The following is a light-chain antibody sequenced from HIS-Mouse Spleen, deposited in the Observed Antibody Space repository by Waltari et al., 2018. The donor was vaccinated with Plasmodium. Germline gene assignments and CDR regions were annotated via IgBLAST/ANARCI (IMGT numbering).Light chain of an antibody. CDR2: EVS. CDR3: SSYASSNNLV. Sequence: SALTQPPSASGSPGQSATISCTGTRRHVRCYYSSPWYQQHPAKAHKLMIYEVSTRPSVVPDRFAGSKSSNTASLTVSGHQAEDEADYYCSSYASSNNLVFGGGTKLTVL. CDR1: RRHVRCYYS. V-gene: IGLV2-8*01. J-gene: IGLJ2*01.